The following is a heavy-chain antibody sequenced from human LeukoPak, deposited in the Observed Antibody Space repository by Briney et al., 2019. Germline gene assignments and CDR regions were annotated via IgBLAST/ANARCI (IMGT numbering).Heavy chain of an antibody. V-gene: IGHV4-34*01. CDR2: INHSGST. Sequence: ASETLSPTCAVYGGSFSGYYWSWIRQPPGKGLEWIGEINHSGSTNYNPSLKSRVTISVDTSKNQFSLKLSSVTAADTAVYYCAREVSGTYYYGSGSYQIDYWGQGTLVTVSS. CDR1: GGSFSGYY. CDR3: AREVSGTYYYGSGSYQIDY. J-gene: IGHJ4*02. D-gene: IGHD3-10*01.